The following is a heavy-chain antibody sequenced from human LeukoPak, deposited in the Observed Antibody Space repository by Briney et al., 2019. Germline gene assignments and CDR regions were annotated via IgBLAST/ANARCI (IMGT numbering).Heavy chain of an antibody. V-gene: IGHV3-23*01. CDR3: AKLWSVVVPAAMDY. D-gene: IGHD2-2*01. Sequence: GGSLRLSCSASGFTFSSYWMHWVRQAPGKGLVWVSAISGSGGSTYYADSVKGRFTISRDNSKNTLYLQMNSLRAEDTAVYYCAKLWSVVVPAAMDYWGQGTLVTVSS. CDR1: GFTFSSYW. J-gene: IGHJ4*02. CDR2: ISGSGGST.